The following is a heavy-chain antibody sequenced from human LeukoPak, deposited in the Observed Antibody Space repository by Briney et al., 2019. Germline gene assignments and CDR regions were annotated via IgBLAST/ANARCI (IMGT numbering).Heavy chain of an antibody. Sequence: GGSLRLSCAASGFTFSSYGMSWVRQTPGKGLEWVSAISGSGGSTHYADSVKGRFTISRDNSKNTLYLQMNSLRAEDTAVYYCAEDSSFFPRGCSYGDGYFDYWGQGTLLTVSS. CDR3: AEDSSFFPRGCSYGDGYFDY. D-gene: IGHD5-18*01. CDR1: GFTFSSYG. CDR2: ISGSGGST. J-gene: IGHJ4*02. V-gene: IGHV3-23*01.